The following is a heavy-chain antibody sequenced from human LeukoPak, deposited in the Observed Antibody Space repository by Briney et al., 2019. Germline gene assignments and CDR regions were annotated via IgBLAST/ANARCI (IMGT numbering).Heavy chain of an antibody. D-gene: IGHD2-15*01. J-gene: IGHJ4*02. CDR1: GGSISSSSYY. Sequence: SETLSLTCTVSGGSISSSSYYWGWIRQPPGKGLEWIGSIYYSGGTYYNPSLKSRVTMSVDTAKNQFSLKLSSVTAADTAVYYCARTDCRGGICDNYFDYWGQGTLVTVSS. CDR3: ARTDCRGGICDNYFDY. V-gene: IGHV4-39*07. CDR2: IYYSGGT.